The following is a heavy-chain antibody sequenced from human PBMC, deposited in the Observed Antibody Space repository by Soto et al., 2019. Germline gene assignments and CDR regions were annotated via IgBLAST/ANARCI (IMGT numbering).Heavy chain of an antibody. V-gene: IGHV4-4*02. D-gene: IGHD3-22*01. CDR3: ARAPAVVPCPHHDAFDI. CDR2: IYHSGST. J-gene: IGHJ3*02. CDR1: GGSISSSNW. Sequence: QVQLQESGPGLVKPSGTLSLTCAVSGGSISSSNWWSWVRQPPGKGLEWIGEIYHSGSTNYNPSLKSRVTISVDKSKNQFSLKLSSVTAADTAVYYCARAPAVVPCPHHDAFDIWGQGTMVTVSS.